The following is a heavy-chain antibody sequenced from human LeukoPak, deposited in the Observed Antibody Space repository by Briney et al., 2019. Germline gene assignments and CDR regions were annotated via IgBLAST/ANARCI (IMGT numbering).Heavy chain of an antibody. J-gene: IGHJ4*02. CDR2: ISDDGTKK. D-gene: IGHD6-13*01. Sequence: GGSLRPSFEGPEYSFRSYAIHWVRQPPGKGLKGVAVISDDGTKKYYADSVKGRFTISRDNSKNSLSLQMNSLRPEDTAVYYCASRYSSSWALDYWGLGTLVTVSS. V-gene: IGHV3-30*01. CDR1: EYSFRSYA. CDR3: ASRYSSSWALDY.